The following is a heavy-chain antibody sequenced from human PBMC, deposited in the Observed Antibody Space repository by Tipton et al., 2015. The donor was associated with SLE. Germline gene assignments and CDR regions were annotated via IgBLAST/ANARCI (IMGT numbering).Heavy chain of an antibody. CDR3: ARHRWDLEFFDY. J-gene: IGHJ4*02. V-gene: IGHV4-4*09. CDR2: IYTSGIT. Sequence: TLSLTCTVSGGSISNYYCSWIRQTPGKGLEWIGYIYTSGITNYNPSRKSRVTMSVDTSKNQFSLKLTSVTAADTAVYYCARHRWDLEFFDYWGQVTRVTVSS. CDR1: GGSISNYY. D-gene: IGHD1-26*01.